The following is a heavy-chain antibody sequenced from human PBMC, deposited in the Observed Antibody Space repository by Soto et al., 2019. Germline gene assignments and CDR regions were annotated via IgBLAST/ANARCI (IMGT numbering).Heavy chain of an antibody. CDR1: GFTFSSYS. V-gene: IGHV3-21*01. CDR2: ISSSSSYI. J-gene: IGHJ4*02. CDR3: ARDYYGSSGYYQSHDY. D-gene: IGHD3-22*01. Sequence: GGSLRLSCAASGFTFSSYSMNWVRQAPGKGLEWVSSISSSSSYIYYADSVKGRFTISRDNAKNSLYLQMNSLRAEDTAVYYCARDYYGSSGYYQSHDYSGQGTLVTVSS.